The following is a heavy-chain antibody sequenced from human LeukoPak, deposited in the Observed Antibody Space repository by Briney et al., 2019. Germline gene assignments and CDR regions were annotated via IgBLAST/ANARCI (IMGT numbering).Heavy chain of an antibody. CDR1: GFTFSSYW. V-gene: IGHV3-7*01. J-gene: IGHJ4*02. CDR3: ARDGQGGILTGFSDY. Sequence: GGSLRLSCAASGFTFSSYWMSWVRQAPGKGLEWVANIKQDGSEKYYVDSVKGRFTISGDNAKNSLYLQMNRLRAEDTAVYYCARDGQGGILTGFSDYWGQGTLVTVSS. CDR2: IKQDGSEK. D-gene: IGHD3-9*01.